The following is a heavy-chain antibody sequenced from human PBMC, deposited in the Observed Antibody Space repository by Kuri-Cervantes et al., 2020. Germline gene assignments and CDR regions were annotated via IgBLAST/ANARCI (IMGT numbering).Heavy chain of an antibody. V-gene: IGHV4-59*01. Sequence: GSLRLSCTVSGGSISSYYWSWIRQPPGKGLEWIGYIYYSGSTNYNPSLKSRVTISVDTSKNQFSLKLSSVTAADTAVYYCARDRRRPYCSGGSCYSGGWFDPWGQGTLVTVSS. D-gene: IGHD2-15*01. J-gene: IGHJ5*02. CDR2: IYYSGST. CDR1: GGSISSYY. CDR3: ARDRRRPYCSGGSCYSGGWFDP.